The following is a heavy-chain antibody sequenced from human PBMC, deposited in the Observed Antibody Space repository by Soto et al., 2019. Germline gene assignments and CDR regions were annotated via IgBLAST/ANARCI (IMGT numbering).Heavy chain of an antibody. CDR2: ISAYNGNT. CDR1: GYTFTSYG. J-gene: IGHJ3*02. V-gene: IGHV1-18*01. Sequence: ASVKVSCKASGYTFTSYGISWVRQAPGQGLEWMGWISAYNGNTNYAQKLQGRVTMTTDTSTSTAYMELRSLRSDDTAVYYCARDLQHLYDSSGYYGDAFDIWGQGTMVTVS. CDR3: ARDLQHLYDSSGYYGDAFDI. D-gene: IGHD3-22*01.